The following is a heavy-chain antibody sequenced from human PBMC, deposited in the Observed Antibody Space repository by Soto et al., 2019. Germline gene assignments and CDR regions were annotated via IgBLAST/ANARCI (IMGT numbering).Heavy chain of an antibody. CDR2: SIPIFGTA. J-gene: IGHJ6*02. CDR1: GGTFTSYA. V-gene: IGHV1-69*06. CDR3: AELGGAAARRSSMDV. D-gene: IGHD6-13*01. Sequence: QVQLVQSGAEVKKPGTSVKVSCKASGGTFTSYAVIWVRQAPGQGLEWMGVSIPIFGTAKYARKFQGRVTITADKSTSTAYVEMSSLRSEDTAVYYCAELGGAAARRSSMDVWGQGTTVTVSS.